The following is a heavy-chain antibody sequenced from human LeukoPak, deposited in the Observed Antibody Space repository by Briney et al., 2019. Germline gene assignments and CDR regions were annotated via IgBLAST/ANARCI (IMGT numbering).Heavy chain of an antibody. CDR3: ARDLYSSGWGYFDY. V-gene: IGHV4-38-2*02. D-gene: IGHD6-19*01. J-gene: IGHJ4*02. CDR1: GYSFSSGYY. Sequence: RSSETLSLTCTISGYSFSSGYYWGWIRQPPGKGLEWIGSIYHSGSTYYNPSLKSRVTISLDTSENQFSLKLSSVTAADTAVYYCARDLYSSGWGYFDYWGQGTLVTVSS. CDR2: IYHSGST.